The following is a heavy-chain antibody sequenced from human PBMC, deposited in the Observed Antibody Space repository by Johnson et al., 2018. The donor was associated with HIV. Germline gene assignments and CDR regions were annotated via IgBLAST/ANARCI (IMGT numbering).Heavy chain of an antibody. Sequence: QMLLVESGGGAVQPGGSLRISCTASGLTFSNYDMHWVRQAPGKGLEWVAVISYDGSNKYYADSVKGRFTISRDNSKNTLFLQMDSLRADDTAVYYCAREGVSGSYYDAFDLWGQGTMVTVSS. CDR3: AREGVSGSYYDAFDL. CDR1: GLTFSNYD. V-gene: IGHV3-30*19. CDR2: ISYDGSNK. D-gene: IGHD1-26*01. J-gene: IGHJ3*01.